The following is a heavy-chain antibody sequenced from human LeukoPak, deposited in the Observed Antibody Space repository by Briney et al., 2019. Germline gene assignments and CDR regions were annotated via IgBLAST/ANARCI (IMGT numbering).Heavy chain of an antibody. CDR1: GGSTSSYY. CDR2: IYASGST. V-gene: IGHV4-4*07. CDR3: ARGPRFDP. J-gene: IGHJ5*02. Sequence: PSETLSLTCTVSGGSTSSYYWSWIRQPAGKGLEWIGRIYASGSTTYNPSLKSRVTISLDTSKNQFSLKLSSVTAADTAVYYCARGPRFDPWGQGTLVTVSS.